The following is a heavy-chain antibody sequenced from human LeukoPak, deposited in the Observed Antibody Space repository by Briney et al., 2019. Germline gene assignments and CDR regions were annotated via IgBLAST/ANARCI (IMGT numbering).Heavy chain of an antibody. D-gene: IGHD6-13*01. CDR3: AKVSWANYFDY. CDR2: ISGSGGNT. CDR1: GFSFSSYA. Sequence: GGSLRLSRAASGFSFSSYAMSWVRQAPGKGLEWVSAISGSGGNTYYADSVRGRFTISRDNSKNTLYLQMNSLRAEDTAIYYCAKVSWANYFDYWGQGTLVTVSS. V-gene: IGHV3-23*01. J-gene: IGHJ4*02.